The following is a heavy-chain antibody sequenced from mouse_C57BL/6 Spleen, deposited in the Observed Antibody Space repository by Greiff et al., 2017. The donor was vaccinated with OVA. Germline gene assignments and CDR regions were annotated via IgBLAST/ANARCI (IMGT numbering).Heavy chain of an antibody. D-gene: IGHD3-2*02. CDR3: ARREGSGYVPYYYAMDY. Sequence: QVQLQQSGPELVKPGASVKLSCKASGYTFTSYDINWVKQRPGQGLEWIGWIYPRDGSTKYNEKFKGKATLTVVTSSSTAYMELHSLTSEDSAVYFCARREGSGYVPYYYAMDYWGQGTSVTVSS. J-gene: IGHJ4*01. V-gene: IGHV1-85*01. CDR2: IYPRDGST. CDR1: GYTFTSYD.